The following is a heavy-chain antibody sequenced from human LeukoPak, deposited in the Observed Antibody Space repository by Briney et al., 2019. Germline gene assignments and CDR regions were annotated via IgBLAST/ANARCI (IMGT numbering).Heavy chain of an antibody. J-gene: IGHJ5*02. V-gene: IGHV1-2*02. CDR1: GYTFTGYY. CDR2: INPNSGGT. CDR3: AAGDDSSGYYNPKGFDL. Sequence: ASVKVSCKASGYTFTGYYMHWVRQAPGQGLEWMGWINPNSGGTNYAQKFQGRVTMTRDTSISTAYMELSRLRSDDTAVYYCAAGDDSSGYYNPKGFDLWGQGTLVTVSS. D-gene: IGHD3-22*01.